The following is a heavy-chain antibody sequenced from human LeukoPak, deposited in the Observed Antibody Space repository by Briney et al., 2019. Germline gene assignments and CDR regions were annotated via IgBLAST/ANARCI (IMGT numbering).Heavy chain of an antibody. Sequence: PGGSLRLSCAASGFTFSSYDMNWVRQAPGKGLEWVSSIGTSSSHIYYADSVKGRFTISRDNAENSLYLQMNSLRAEDTAVCYCAREAPPSMVRGVNYFDYWGQGTLVTVSS. D-gene: IGHD3-10*01. J-gene: IGHJ4*02. CDR1: GFTFSSYD. CDR2: IGTSSSHI. CDR3: AREAPPSMVRGVNYFDY. V-gene: IGHV3-21*01.